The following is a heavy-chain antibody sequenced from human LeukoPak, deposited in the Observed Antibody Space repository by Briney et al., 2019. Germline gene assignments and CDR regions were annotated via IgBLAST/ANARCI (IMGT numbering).Heavy chain of an antibody. J-gene: IGHJ4*02. CDR3: ARVSAMDTTALFEDFDY. Sequence: ASVKVSCKASGYNFNTKGISWVRQAPGEGLEWMGWISTYNGKTDYAPKFQGRVSMSTDTSTTTAYMELSSLRSEDTAVYYCARVSAMDTTALFEDFDYWGQGTLVTVSS. CDR1: GYNFNTKG. D-gene: IGHD5-18*01. V-gene: IGHV1-18*01. CDR2: ISTYNGKT.